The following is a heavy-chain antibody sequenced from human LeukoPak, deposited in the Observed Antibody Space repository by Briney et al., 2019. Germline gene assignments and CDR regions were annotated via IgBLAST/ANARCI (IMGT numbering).Heavy chain of an antibody. CDR3: TRLLYYYDSDIYQRYFDY. Sequence: PGGSLRLSCAASGLTVSSNYMNWVRQAPGKGLEWVSIIYSGGNTHYADSVTGRFTISRDNSQNTLYLQMNSLRPEDTAVYYCTRLLYYYDSDIYQRYFDYWAREPWSPSPQ. D-gene: IGHD3-22*01. V-gene: IGHV3-53*01. CDR2: IYSGGNT. CDR1: GLTVSSNY. J-gene: IGHJ4*02.